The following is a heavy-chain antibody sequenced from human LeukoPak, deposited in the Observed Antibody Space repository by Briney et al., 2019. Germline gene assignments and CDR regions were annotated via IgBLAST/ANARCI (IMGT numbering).Heavy chain of an antibody. J-gene: IGHJ4*02. CDR1: GFTFSSYA. D-gene: IGHD6-19*01. CDR2: ISGSGGSR. CDR3: AKGATVPGLYHFDY. V-gene: IGHV3-23*01. Sequence: GGSLRLSCAASGFTFSSYAMSWVRQAPGEGLEWVSGISGSGGSRYYADSVKGRFTISRDNSKNTLYLQMNSLRAEDTAVYYCAKGATVPGLYHFDYWGQGNLVTVSS.